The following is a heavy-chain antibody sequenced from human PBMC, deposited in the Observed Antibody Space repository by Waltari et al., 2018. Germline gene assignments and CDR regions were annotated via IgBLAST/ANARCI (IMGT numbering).Heavy chain of an antibody. CDR3: ARRVGIGDYFDY. V-gene: IGHV4-39*01. Sequence: QLQLQESGPGLVKPSETLSLTCTVSGDSITSSDHFWAWIRQSPGKGLERIGSINYSGRPHYNPSLKSRVTRSVDTSKNQFSLRLSSATAADTGVYYCARRVGIGDYFDYWGQGTLVTVSS. CDR2: INYSGRP. CDR1: GDSITSSDHF. J-gene: IGHJ4*02. D-gene: IGHD2-21*01.